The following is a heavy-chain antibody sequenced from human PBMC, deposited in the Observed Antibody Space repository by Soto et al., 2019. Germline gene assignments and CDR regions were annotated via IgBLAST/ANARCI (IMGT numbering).Heavy chain of an antibody. D-gene: IGHD2-15*01. CDR2: ISGDGGIV. V-gene: IGHV3-30*18. CDR3: EKKRVQVTSATQASDM. Sequence: QVQLVESGGGVVQPGRSLRLSCEASGFTFSRYSMHWVRQAPGKGLDWVAVISGDGGIVYHADSVKGRVAISRDNSKNTLYIQMTSLRAEEAAIYFCEKKRVQVTSATQASDMWGQGTLVTVSS. J-gene: IGHJ4*03. CDR1: GFTFSRYS.